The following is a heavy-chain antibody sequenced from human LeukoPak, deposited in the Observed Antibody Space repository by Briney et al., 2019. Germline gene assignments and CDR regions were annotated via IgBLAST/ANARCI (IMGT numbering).Heavy chain of an antibody. CDR3: AKDSITMIVPRDY. CDR1: GLTFSSYA. D-gene: IGHD3-22*01. CDR2: ISGSGGST. J-gene: IGHJ4*02. Sequence: GGSLRLSCAASGLTFSSYAMSWVRQAPGKGLEWVSAISGSGGSTYYADSVKGRFTISRDNSKNTLYLQMNSLRAEDTALYYCAKDSITMIVPRDYWGQGTLVTVSS. V-gene: IGHV3-23*01.